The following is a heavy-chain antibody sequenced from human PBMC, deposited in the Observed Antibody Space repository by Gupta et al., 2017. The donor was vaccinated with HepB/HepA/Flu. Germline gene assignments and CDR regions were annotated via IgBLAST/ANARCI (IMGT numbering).Heavy chain of an antibody. V-gene: IGHV4-34*01. D-gene: IGHD1/OR15-1a*01. CDR2: INPGGIA. Sequence: QVQLQQWGAGLLKPSETLSLICAVYGGSFSGNSWSWVRQSPAKGLEWIGEINPGGIAKYNPSLKSRVTMSRDTSKNHLSLKLSSVTAADTAVYYGARGPLTGTTRQFDDWGQGTQVTVSS. CDR3: ARGPLTGTTRQFDD. J-gene: IGHJ4*02. CDR1: GGSFSGNS.